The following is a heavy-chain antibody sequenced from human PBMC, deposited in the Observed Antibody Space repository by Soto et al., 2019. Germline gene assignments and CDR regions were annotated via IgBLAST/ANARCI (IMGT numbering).Heavy chain of an antibody. V-gene: IGHV4-39*02. CDR1: GGSISSSSYY. CDR3: ARAYYDTNGYSLDP. D-gene: IGHD3-22*01. CDR2: IYYSGNT. Sequence: PSETLSLTCTVFGGSISSSSYYWGWIRQPPGKGLEWIGSIYYSGNTYYTPSLKSRVTISVDTSKNHFSVKLSSVTAADTAVYYCARAYYDTNGYSLDPWGQGTLVTVSS. J-gene: IGHJ5*02.